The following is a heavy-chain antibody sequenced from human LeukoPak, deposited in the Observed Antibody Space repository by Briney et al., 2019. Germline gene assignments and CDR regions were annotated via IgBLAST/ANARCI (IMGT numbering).Heavy chain of an antibody. V-gene: IGHV5-51*01. CDR3: ARHPDVKGARNLFEDYYDSSGYYYFDY. J-gene: IGHJ4*02. CDR2: IYPGDSGT. CDR1: GYSFTSYW. Sequence: GESLKISCKGSGYSFTSYWIGWVRQMPGKGLEWMGIIYPGDSGTRYSPSLQGQVTISADKSISTAYLQWSSLKASDTAMYYCARHPDVKGARNLFEDYYDSSGYYYFDYWGQGTLVTVSS. D-gene: IGHD3-22*01.